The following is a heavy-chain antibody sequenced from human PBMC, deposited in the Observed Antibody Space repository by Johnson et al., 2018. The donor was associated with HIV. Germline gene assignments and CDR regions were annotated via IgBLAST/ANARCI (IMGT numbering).Heavy chain of an antibody. CDR2: IYSGGST. CDR1: GFIFGDHI. Sequence: VQLVESGGGLVQPGRSLRLSCTASGFIFGDHIMNWFRQAPGKGLEWVSVIYSGGSTYYADSVKGRFTISRDNSKNTLYLQMNSLRAEDTAVYYCAREDLYGAGPDAFDIWGQGTMVTVYS. V-gene: IGHV3-66*01. CDR3: AREDLYGAGPDAFDI. J-gene: IGHJ3*02. D-gene: IGHD4-17*01.